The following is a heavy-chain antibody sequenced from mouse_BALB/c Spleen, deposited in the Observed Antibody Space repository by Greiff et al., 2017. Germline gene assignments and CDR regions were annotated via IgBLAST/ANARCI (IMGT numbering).Heavy chain of an antibody. Sequence: VQLKESGGGLVKPGGSLKLSCAASGFTFSSYAMSWVRQTPEKRLEWVASISSGGSTYYPDSVKGRFTISRDNARNILYLQMSSLRSEDTAMYYCARGKEDYYAMDYWGQGTSVTVSS. J-gene: IGHJ4*01. V-gene: IGHV5-6-5*01. CDR1: GFTFSSYA. CDR3: ARGKEDYYAMDY. CDR2: ISSGGST.